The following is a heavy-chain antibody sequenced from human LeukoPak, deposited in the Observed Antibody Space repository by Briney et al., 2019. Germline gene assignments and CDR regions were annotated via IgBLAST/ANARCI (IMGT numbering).Heavy chain of an antibody. Sequence: GGSLRLSCAASGFTFSSYGMHWVRQAPGKGLEWVAFIRYDGSNKYYADSVKGRFTISRDNSKNTLYLQMNSLRAEDTAVYYCAKDLIAVAGKWGNYFDYWGQGTLVTVSS. J-gene: IGHJ4*02. CDR2: IRYDGSNK. V-gene: IGHV3-30*02. D-gene: IGHD6-19*01. CDR3: AKDLIAVAGKWGNYFDY. CDR1: GFTFSSYG.